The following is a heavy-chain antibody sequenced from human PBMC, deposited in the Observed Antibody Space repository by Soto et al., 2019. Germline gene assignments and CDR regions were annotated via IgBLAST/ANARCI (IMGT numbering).Heavy chain of an antibody. CDR2: ISYDGSNK. J-gene: IGHJ6*02. CDR1: GFTFSSYG. Sequence: HPGGSLRLSCAASGFTFSSYGMHWVRQAPGKGLEWVAVISYDGSNKYYADSVKGRFTISRDNSKNTLYLQMNSLRAEDTAVYYCAKIPVAGTKNGDDYYYYYGMDVWGQGTTVTVSS. V-gene: IGHV3-30*18. CDR3: AKIPVAGTKNGDDYYYYYGMDV. D-gene: IGHD6-19*01.